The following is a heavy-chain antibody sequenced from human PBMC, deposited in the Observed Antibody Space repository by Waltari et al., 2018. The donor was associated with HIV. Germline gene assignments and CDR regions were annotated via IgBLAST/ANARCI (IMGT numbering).Heavy chain of an antibody. CDR1: GFTFSSYS. CDR3: ARDTIIAARPPSHFDY. D-gene: IGHD6-6*01. J-gene: IGHJ4*02. CDR2: ISSSSSTI. Sequence: EVQLVESGGGLVQPGGSLRLSCAASGFTFSSYSMNWVRQAPGKGLEWVSYISSSSSTIYYADSVKCRFTISRDNAKNSLYLQMNSLRAEDTAVYYCARDTIIAARPPSHFDYWGQGTLVTVSS. V-gene: IGHV3-48*01.